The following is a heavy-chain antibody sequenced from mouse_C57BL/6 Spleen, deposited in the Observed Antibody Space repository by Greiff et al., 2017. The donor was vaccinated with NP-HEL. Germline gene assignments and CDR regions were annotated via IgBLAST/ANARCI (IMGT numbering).Heavy chain of an antibody. CDR2: INPGCGGT. CDR3: ASSNWDYAMDY. J-gene: IGHJ4*01. Sequence: QVQLQQSGAELVRPGTSVKVSCKASGYAFTNYLIEWVKQRPGQGLEWIGVINPGCGGTNYNEKFKGKATLTADKSSSTAYMQLSSLTSEDSAVYFCASSNWDYAMDYWGQGTSVTVSS. V-gene: IGHV1-54*01. CDR1: GYAFTNYL. D-gene: IGHD4-1*01.